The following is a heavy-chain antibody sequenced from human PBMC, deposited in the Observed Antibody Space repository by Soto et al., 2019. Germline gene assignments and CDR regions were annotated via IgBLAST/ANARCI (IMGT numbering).Heavy chain of an antibody. CDR1: GGSISSGDYS. Sequence: SETLSLTCAVSGGSISSGDYSWSWIRQPPGKGLEWIGYIYHSGNTYYNSSLKSRVTISVDSSKNQLSLRLSSVTAADTAVYFCARESPYYNNAFDFWGQGILVTVSS. J-gene: IGHJ4*02. D-gene: IGHD4-4*01. V-gene: IGHV4-30-2*01. CDR3: ARESPYYNNAFDF. CDR2: IYHSGNT.